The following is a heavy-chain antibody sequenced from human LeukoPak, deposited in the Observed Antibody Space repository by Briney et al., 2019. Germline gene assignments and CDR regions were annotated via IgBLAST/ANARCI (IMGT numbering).Heavy chain of an antibody. CDR1: GFPFSSYG. CDR3: ARNAELPGALDI. CDR2: ISYDGSNK. J-gene: IGHJ3*02. V-gene: IGHV3-30*03. D-gene: IGHD1-26*01. Sequence: GALSPSFAASGFPFSSYGMHWVRPAPGKGLEGVAVISYDGSNKYYADSVKGRFTISRDNSKNTLYLQMNSLRTEDTAVYYCARNAELPGALDIWGQGTMVTVSS.